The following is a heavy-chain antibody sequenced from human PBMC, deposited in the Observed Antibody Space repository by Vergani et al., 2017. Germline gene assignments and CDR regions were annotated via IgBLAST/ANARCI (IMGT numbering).Heavy chain of an antibody. CDR2: INPNSGGT. J-gene: IGHJ5*02. Sequence: QVQLVQSGAEVKKPGASVKVSCKASGYTFTGYYMHWVRQAPGQGLEWMGWINPNSGGTNYAQKFQGRVTMTRDTSISTAYMELIMLRSADAAVYYCARPQSSGGSCYWFDPWGQGTLVTVSS. D-gene: IGHD2-15*01. V-gene: IGHV1-2*02. CDR3: ARPQSSGGSCYWFDP. CDR1: GYTFTGYY.